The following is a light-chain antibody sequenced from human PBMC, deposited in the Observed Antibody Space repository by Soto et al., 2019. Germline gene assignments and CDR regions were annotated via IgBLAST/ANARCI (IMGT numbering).Light chain of an antibody. CDR1: QSVSSN. V-gene: IGKV3-15*01. J-gene: IGKJ4*01. CDR2: ATS. Sequence: DIVMPQSPATLSVSPGERASLSCRASQSVSSNLAWYQQKPGQTPRLLIYATSTRATGIPARFSGSGSGTEFTLTISSLQSEDFAVYYCQHYNNWPLTFGGGTKVEIK. CDR3: QHYNNWPLT.